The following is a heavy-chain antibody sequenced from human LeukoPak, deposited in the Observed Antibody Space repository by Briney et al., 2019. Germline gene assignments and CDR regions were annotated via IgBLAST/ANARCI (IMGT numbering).Heavy chain of an antibody. CDR1: GFTFCSYA. D-gene: IGHD3-22*01. Sequence: PGGSLRLSCAASGFTFCSYAMHWVRQAPGKGLEWVAVISYDGSNKYYADSVKGRFTISRDNSKNTLYLQMNSLRAEDTAVYYCARDHYDSSGYYPYWGQGTLVTVSS. J-gene: IGHJ4*02. V-gene: IGHV3-30*04. CDR2: ISYDGSNK. CDR3: ARDHYDSSGYYPY.